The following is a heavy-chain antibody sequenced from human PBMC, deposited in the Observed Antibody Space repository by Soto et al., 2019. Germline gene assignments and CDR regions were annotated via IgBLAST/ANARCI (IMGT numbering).Heavy chain of an antibody. CDR1: GYTFTDHA. CDR2: INAGNGNP. Sequence: QVQLVQSGAEVKKPGASVRISCKPSGYTFTDHAVHWVRQAPGQRLEWLGWINAGNGNPKYSQRFQGRVTITRDTSASTAYMALSSLRSEDSAVYYCARGTYNLWKRPYYYPMDVWGQGTTVTVSS. CDR3: ARGTYNLWKRPYYYPMDV. J-gene: IGHJ6*02. V-gene: IGHV1-3*01. D-gene: IGHD1-1*01.